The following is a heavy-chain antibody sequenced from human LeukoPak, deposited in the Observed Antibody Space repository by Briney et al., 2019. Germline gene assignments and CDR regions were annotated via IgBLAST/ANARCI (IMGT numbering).Heavy chain of an antibody. Sequence: PGGSLRLSCAASGFTFSSYAMSWVRQAPGKGLEWVSAISGSGGSTYYADSVKGRFTISRDNSKNTLYLQMNSLRAEDTAVYYCAKGGDVVVAATLVSYWGQGTLVTVYS. CDR2: ISGSGGST. J-gene: IGHJ4*02. CDR3: AKGGDVVVAATLVSY. D-gene: IGHD2-15*01. CDR1: GFTFSSYA. V-gene: IGHV3-23*01.